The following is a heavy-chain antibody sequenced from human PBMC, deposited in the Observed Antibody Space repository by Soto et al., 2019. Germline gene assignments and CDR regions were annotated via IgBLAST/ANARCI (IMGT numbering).Heavy chain of an antibody. Sequence: SETLSLTCTFSVGSISNYYWNWIRQPPGKGLEWIGYIYYSGSTNYNPSLRSRVTISVDTSKNQFSLKLSSVTAADTAVYYCARGGGFGELLSPYFGYWGQGTLVTVSS. V-gene: IGHV4-59*01. D-gene: IGHD3-10*01. J-gene: IGHJ4*02. CDR1: VGSISNYY. CDR3: ARGGGFGELLSPYFGY. CDR2: IYYSGST.